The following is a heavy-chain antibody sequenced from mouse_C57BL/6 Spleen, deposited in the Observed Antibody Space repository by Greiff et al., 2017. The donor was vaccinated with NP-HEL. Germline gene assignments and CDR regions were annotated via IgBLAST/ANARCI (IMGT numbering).Heavy chain of an antibody. D-gene: IGHD1-1*01. CDR1: GFTFSSYG. CDR3: ARQGSTTVVAGGFFDY. CDR2: ISSGGSYT. J-gene: IGHJ2*01. V-gene: IGHV5-6*01. Sequence: EVQRVESGGDLVKPEGSLKLSCAASGFTFSSYGMSWVRQTPDKRLEWVATISSGGSYTYYPDSVKGRFTISRDNAKNTLYLQMSSLKSEDTAMYYCARQGSTTVVAGGFFDYWGQGTTLTVSS.